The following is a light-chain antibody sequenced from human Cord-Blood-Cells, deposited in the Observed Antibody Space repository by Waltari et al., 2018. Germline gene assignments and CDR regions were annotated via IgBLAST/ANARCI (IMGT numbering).Light chain of an antibody. Sequence: DIQMTQSPSSLSASVGDRVTITCQASQDISNYLNWYQQKPGKAPKFRIYDASNLETGVPSRFSGSGSGTDFTFTISSLQPEDIATYYCQQYDNLPVFGPGTKVDIK. CDR2: DAS. J-gene: IGKJ3*01. CDR1: QDISNY. V-gene: IGKV1-33*01. CDR3: QQYDNLPV.